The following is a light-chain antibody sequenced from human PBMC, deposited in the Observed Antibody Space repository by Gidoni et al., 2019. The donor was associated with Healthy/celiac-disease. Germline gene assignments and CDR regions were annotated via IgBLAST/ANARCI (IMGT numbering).Light chain of an antibody. CDR3: QQRSNWLPFT. CDR2: DAS. J-gene: IGKJ3*01. V-gene: IGKV3-11*01. CDR1: QSVSSY. Sequence: EIVLTQSPATLSLSPGERAPLSCRASQSVSSYLAWYQQKPGQAPRLLIYDASNRATGIPARFSGSGSGTDFTLTISSLEPEDFAVYYCQQRSNWLPFTFGPGTKVDIK.